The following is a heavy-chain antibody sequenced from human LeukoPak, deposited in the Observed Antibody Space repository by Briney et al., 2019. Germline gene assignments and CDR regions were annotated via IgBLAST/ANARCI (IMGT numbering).Heavy chain of an antibody. D-gene: IGHD3-3*01. CDR1: GFTFSSYD. Sequence: GGSLRLSCAGSGFTFSSYDMHWVRQAAGKGLEWVAGIDTAGVTYYPGSVRGRFTISRENAKNSFFLQMNSLRAEDTAVYYCAKDHDRLRFLEVPLDYWGQGTLVTVSS. J-gene: IGHJ4*02. CDR2: IDTAGVT. CDR3: AKDHDRLRFLEVPLDY. V-gene: IGHV3-13*01.